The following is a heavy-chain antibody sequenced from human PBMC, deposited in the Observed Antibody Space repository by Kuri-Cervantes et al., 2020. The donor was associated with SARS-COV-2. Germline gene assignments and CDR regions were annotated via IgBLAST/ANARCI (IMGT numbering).Heavy chain of an antibody. D-gene: IGHD2-2*01. CDR1: GYTFTSYG. V-gene: IGHV1-18*01. J-gene: IGHJ4*02. CDR2: ISAYNGNT. Sequence: ASVKVSCKASGYTFTSYGISWVRQAPGQGLEWMGWISAYNGNTNYAQKLQGRVAMTTDTSTSTAYMELRSLRSDDTAVYYCARDYIVVVPAANSNFDYWGQGTLVTGSS. CDR3: ARDYIVVVPAANSNFDY.